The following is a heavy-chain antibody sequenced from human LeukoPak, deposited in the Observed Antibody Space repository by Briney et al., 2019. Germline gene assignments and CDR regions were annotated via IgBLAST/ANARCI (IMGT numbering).Heavy chain of an antibody. CDR1: GFTFSSYG. V-gene: IGHV3-33*01. CDR3: ARDWGSDEAIDY. CDR2: IWHDGRNN. J-gene: IGHJ4*02. Sequence: GGSLRLSCAASGFTFSSYGIHWVRHAPGKGREGVAVIWHDGRNNYYADSVKGRFTISRDNSKNTVLLQMNSLRAEDTAIYYCARDWGSDEAIDYWGQGTLVTVSS. D-gene: IGHD2-21*02.